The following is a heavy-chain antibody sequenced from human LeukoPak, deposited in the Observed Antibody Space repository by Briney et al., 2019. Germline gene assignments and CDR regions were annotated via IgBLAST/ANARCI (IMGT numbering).Heavy chain of an antibody. CDR1: GGSSISSSYY. CDR2: IYYSGST. V-gene: IGHV4-39*07. J-gene: IGHJ6*03. Sequence: SETLSLTCTVSGGSSISSSYYWGWIRQPPGKGLEWIGMIYYSGSTYYNPSLKSRVTLSVDTSKNQFSLKLSSVPAADTAVYYCARVEREYSNTERDYYYYMDVWGKGTTVPVSS. D-gene: IGHD4-11*01. CDR3: ARVEREYSNTERDYYYYMDV.